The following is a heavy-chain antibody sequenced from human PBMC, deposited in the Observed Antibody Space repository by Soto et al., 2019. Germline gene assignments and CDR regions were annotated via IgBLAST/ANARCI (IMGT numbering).Heavy chain of an antibody. Sequence: QVHLVQSGAEVKKPGASVKVSCKASGYTFTSYGITWVRQAPGQGLEWMGWISAHNGNTDYAQKPQGRVIVTRDTSTSTAYMELRSRISDDTAVYYCARGRDGDYWGQGALVTVSS. D-gene: IGHD6-6*01. CDR2: ISAHNGNT. CDR1: GYTFTSYG. CDR3: ARGRDGDY. V-gene: IGHV1-18*01. J-gene: IGHJ4*02.